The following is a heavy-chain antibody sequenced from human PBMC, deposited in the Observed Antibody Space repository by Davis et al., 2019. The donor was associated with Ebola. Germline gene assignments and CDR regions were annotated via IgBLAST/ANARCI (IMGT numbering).Heavy chain of an antibody. Sequence: GGSLRLSCAASGFTFSNYYLHWVRQAPGKGLEWVAGITGRGDYIEYADSVKGRFAISRDNSKNTLYLQMNSLRAEDTAAYYCARGGIAVDGTSSHGLDVWGQGITVTVSS. J-gene: IGHJ6*02. CDR3: ARGGIAVDGTSSHGLDV. CDR2: ITGRGDYI. V-gene: IGHV3-23*01. D-gene: IGHD5-24*01. CDR1: GFTFSNYY.